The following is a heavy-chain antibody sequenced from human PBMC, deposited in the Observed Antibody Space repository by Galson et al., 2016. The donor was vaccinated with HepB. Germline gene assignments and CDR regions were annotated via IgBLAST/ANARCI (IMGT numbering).Heavy chain of an antibody. D-gene: IGHD3-9*01. J-gene: IGHJ4*02. Sequence: QSGAEVKKPGESLKISCKGSGYTFTTYWIAWVRQMPGKGLEWVGIIYPGGSDIRYSPSFQGQVTMSVDKSITTAYLQWSSLQASDTAMYYCARESGYWDYDSGGQGTLVTVSS. CDR3: ARESGYWDYDS. V-gene: IGHV5-51*01. CDR2: IYPGGSDI. CDR1: GYTFTTYW.